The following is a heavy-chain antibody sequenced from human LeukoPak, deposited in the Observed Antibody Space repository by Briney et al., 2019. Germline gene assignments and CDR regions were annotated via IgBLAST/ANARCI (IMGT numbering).Heavy chain of an antibody. J-gene: IGHJ6*02. Sequence: GGSLRLSCAASGFTFSSYGMHWVRQGPGKGLEWVAVITFDGSKKYYADSVKGRITISRDNSNHTLYLQMNSLRAEDTAVYYCAKDPSPVAVDYYSGMDVWGQGTTVIVSS. CDR3: AKDPSPVAVDYYSGMDV. CDR2: ITFDGSKK. V-gene: IGHV3-30*18. CDR1: GFTFSSYG. D-gene: IGHD6-19*01.